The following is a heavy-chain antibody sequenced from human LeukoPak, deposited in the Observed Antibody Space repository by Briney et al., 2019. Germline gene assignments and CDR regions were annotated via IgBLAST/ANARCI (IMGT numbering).Heavy chain of an antibody. Sequence: GGSLRLSCAASGFTFSSYWMSWVRQAPGKGLEWVANIKQGGSEKYYVDSVKGRFTISRDNAKNSLYLQMNSLRAEDTAVYYCARVKLTSAFDYWGQGTLVTVSS. D-gene: IGHD3-16*01. J-gene: IGHJ4*02. CDR2: IKQGGSEK. CDR3: ARVKLTSAFDY. CDR1: GFTFSSYW. V-gene: IGHV3-7*01.